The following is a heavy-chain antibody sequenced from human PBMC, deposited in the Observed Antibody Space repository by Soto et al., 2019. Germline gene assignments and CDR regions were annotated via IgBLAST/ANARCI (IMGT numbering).Heavy chain of an antibody. CDR1: GYSFTSYC. J-gene: IGHJ4*02. CDR2: IYPGDSDT. D-gene: IGHD3-9*01. Sequence: GESLKISCKGSGYSFTSYCIGWVRQMPGKGLEWMGIIYPGDSDTRYSPSFQGQVTISADKSISTAYLQWSSLKASDTAMYYCASLGLYYDFLTGPYYFDYGGQEPLVTFPS. CDR3: ASLGLYYDFLTGPYYFDY. V-gene: IGHV5-51*01.